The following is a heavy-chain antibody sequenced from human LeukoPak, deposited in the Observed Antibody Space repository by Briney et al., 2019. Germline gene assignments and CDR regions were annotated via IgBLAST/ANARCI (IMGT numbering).Heavy chain of an antibody. CDR1: GYTFTSYD. V-gene: IGHV1-8*03. CDR2: MNPNSGNT. Sequence: ASVKVSCKPSGYTFTSYDINWVRQATGQGLEWMGWMNPNSGNTGYAQKFQGRVTITRNTSTSTAYMELSSLRSEDTAVYYCARGSSYYYDSSRLFDYWGQGTLVTVSS. D-gene: IGHD3-22*01. J-gene: IGHJ4*02. CDR3: ARGSSYYYDSSRLFDY.